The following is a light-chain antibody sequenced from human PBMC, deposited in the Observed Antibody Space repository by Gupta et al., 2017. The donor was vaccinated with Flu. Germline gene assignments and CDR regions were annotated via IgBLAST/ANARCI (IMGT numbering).Light chain of an antibody. CDR1: SGSIASNY. J-gene: IGLJ2*01. V-gene: IGLV6-57*01. Sequence: NFMLTQPHSVSESPGKTVTLSCTRSSGSIASNYVQWYQQRPGTSPPTVIYEDNQRPSGVPDRFSGSIDSSSNSASLTISGLKTEDEADYYCQSYEVFGGGTKLTVL. CDR2: EDN. CDR3: QSYEV.